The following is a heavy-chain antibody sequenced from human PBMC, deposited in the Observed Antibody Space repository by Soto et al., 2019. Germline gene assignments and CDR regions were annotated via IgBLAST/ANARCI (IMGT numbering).Heavy chain of an antibody. CDR2: INHSGST. J-gene: IGHJ4*02. V-gene: IGHV4-34*01. D-gene: IGHD3-10*01. CDR3: ATLTDYGSGSYRGPG. CDR1: GGSFSGYY. Sequence: SETLSLTCAVYGGSFSGYYWSWIRQPPGKGLEWIGEINHSGSTNYNPSLKSRVTISVDTSKNQFSLKLSSVTAADTAVYYCATLTDYGSGSYRGPGWGQGTLVTVSS.